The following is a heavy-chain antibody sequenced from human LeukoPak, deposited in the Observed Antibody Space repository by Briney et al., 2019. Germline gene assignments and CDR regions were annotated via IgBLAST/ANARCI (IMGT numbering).Heavy chain of an antibody. D-gene: IGHD3-9*01. J-gene: IGHJ2*01. CDR2: INPSGGST. CDR1: GYTFTSYY. CDR3: ARSHGGILTGSNWYFDL. V-gene: IGHV1-46*01. Sequence: ASVTVSCKASGYTFTSYYMHWVRQAPGQGLEWMGIINPSGGSTSYAQKFQGRVTMTRDTSTSTVYIELSSLRSEDTAVYYCARSHGGILTGSNWYFDLWGRGTLVTVSS.